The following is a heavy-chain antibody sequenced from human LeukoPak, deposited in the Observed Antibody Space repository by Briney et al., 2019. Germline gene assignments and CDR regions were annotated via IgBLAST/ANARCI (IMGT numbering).Heavy chain of an antibody. Sequence: PGGSLRLSCAASGFTFSSYAMSWVRQAPGKGLEWVSAISGSGGSTYYADSVKGRFTISRDNSKNTLYLQMNSLRAEDTAVYYCARGKYCSSTSCYFHYYYYYGMDVWGQGTTVTVSS. J-gene: IGHJ6*02. V-gene: IGHV3-23*01. D-gene: IGHD2-2*01. CDR3: ARGKYCSSTSCYFHYYYYYGMDV. CDR1: GFTFSSYA. CDR2: ISGSGGST.